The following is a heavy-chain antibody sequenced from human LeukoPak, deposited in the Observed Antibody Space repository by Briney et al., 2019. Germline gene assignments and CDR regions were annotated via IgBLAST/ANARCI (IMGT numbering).Heavy chain of an antibody. CDR3: ATVSAAEYFQH. J-gene: IGHJ1*01. D-gene: IGHD6-13*01. CDR2: IYTSGST. Sequence: SETLSLTCTVSGGSISSGSYYWSWIRQPAGKGLEWIGRIYTSGSTNYNPSLKSRVTISVDTSKNQFSLKLSSVTAADTAVYYCATVSAAEYFQHWGQGTLVTVSS. CDR1: GGSISSGSYY. V-gene: IGHV4-61*02.